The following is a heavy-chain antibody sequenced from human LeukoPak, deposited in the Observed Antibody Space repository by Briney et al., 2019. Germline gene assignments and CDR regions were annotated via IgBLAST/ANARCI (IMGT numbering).Heavy chain of an antibody. D-gene: IGHD3-3*01. J-gene: IGHJ6*02. Sequence: SETLSLTCAVYGGSFSGYYWSWIRQPPGKGLEWIGEINHSGSTNYNPSLKSRVTISVDTSKNQFSLKLSSVTAADTAVYYCARVGGYYLNYYYYYGMDVWGQGTTVTVSS. V-gene: IGHV4-34*01. CDR2: INHSGST. CDR1: GGSFSGYY. CDR3: ARVGGYYLNYYYYYGMDV.